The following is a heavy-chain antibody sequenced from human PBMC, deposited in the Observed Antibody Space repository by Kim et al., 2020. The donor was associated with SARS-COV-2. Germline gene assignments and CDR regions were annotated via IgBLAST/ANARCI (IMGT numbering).Heavy chain of an antibody. V-gene: IGHV7-4-1*02. J-gene: IGHJ4*02. Sequence: ASVKVSCKASGYTFTSYAMNWVRQAPGQGLEWMGWINTNTGNPTYAQGFTGRFVFSLDTSVSTAYLQISSLKAEDTAVYYCARELGYYDSSGRMADYWGQRTLVTVSS. CDR3: ARELGYYDSSGRMADY. CDR1: GYTFTSYA. D-gene: IGHD3-22*01. CDR2: INTNTGNP.